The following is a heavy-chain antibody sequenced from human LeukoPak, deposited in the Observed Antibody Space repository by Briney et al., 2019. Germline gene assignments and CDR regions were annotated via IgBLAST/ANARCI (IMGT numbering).Heavy chain of an antibody. V-gene: IGHV3-49*03. CDR1: GFTFGDYA. Sequence: GGSLRLSCTGSGFTFGDYAMTWFRQAPGKGLEWVSFIRGKTYGWTTEYAASVRGRFTISRDDSKNIAYLEMNSLKTEDTAVYYCTRWGGSADDYWGQGTLVTVSS. D-gene: IGHD3-16*01. J-gene: IGHJ4*02. CDR2: IRGKTYGWTT. CDR3: TRWGGSADDY.